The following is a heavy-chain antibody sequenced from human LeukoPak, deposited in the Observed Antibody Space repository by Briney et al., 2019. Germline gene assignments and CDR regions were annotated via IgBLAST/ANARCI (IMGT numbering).Heavy chain of an antibody. V-gene: IGHV3-30*18. J-gene: IGHJ3*02. CDR1: GFTFSDYY. CDR2: ISDDGSYK. CDR3: AKNAGTSFTVHAFDI. Sequence: GGSLRLSCAASGFTFSDYYMSWIRQAPGKGLEWVAVISDDGSYKFYADSVKGRFTISRDNSKNTLYLQMDSLRAEDTAVYYCAKNAGTSFTVHAFDIWGQGTMVTVSS. D-gene: IGHD3-10*01.